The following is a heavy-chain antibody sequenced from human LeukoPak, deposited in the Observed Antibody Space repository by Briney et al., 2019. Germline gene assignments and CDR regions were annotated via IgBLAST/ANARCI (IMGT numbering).Heavy chain of an antibody. Sequence: GGSLRLSCAASGFSVSSNYMYWVRQAPGKGLEWVSVIYNDGSTYYTDSVKGSFTISRDNSKNTLYLQMNSLRVDDTAVYYCANGGNSSGYYGLDYWGQGTLVTVSS. CDR3: ANGGNSSGYYGLDY. CDR2: IYNDGST. V-gene: IGHV3-66*01. J-gene: IGHJ4*02. D-gene: IGHD3-22*01. CDR1: GFSVSSNY.